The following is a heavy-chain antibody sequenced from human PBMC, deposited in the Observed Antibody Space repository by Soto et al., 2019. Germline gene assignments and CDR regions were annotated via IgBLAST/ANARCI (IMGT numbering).Heavy chain of an antibody. CDR1: GFTFGDNL. CDR2: INPHNGNT. CDR3: ARDILTVGPRASAAFDV. J-gene: IGHJ3*01. D-gene: IGHD2-8*02. V-gene: IGHV1-3*01. Sequence: QVPLVQSGAEVRKPGASVNISCWAPGFTFGDNLINWVRQAPGQSLEWMGWINPHNGNTRYSQTFQGRVTISRHSSASIAYVEVIHVTSDDTAVYYCARDILTVGPRASAAFDVGGQGTMVTVSS.